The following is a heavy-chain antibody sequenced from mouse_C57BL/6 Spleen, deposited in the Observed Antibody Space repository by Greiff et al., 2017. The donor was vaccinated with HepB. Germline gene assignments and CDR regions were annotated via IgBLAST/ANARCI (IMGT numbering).Heavy chain of an antibody. CDR2: IDPSDSYT. CDR1: GYTFTSYW. J-gene: IGHJ3*01. V-gene: IGHV1-50*01. D-gene: IGHD2-3*01. Sequence: VQLQQPGAELVKPGASVKLSCKASGYTFTSYWMQWVKQRPGQGLEWIGEIDPSDSYTNYNQKFKGKATLTVDTSSSTAYMQLSSLTSEDSAVYYCARGWLLPYWGQGTLVTVSA. CDR3: ARGWLLPY.